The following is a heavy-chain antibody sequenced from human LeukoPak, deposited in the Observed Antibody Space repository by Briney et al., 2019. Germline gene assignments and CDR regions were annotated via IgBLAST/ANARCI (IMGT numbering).Heavy chain of an antibody. D-gene: IGHD1-7*01. CDR1: GFTFRSYA. V-gene: IGHV3-23*01. J-gene: IGHJ4*02. Sequence: GGSLRLSCAASGFTFRSYAMSWVRQAPGKGLEWVSAISGSGGSTYYADSVKGRFTISRDNSKNTLYLQMNSLRAEDTAVYYCAKESGITGTTSEGYWGQGTLVTVSS. CDR2: ISGSGGST. CDR3: AKESGITGTTSEGY.